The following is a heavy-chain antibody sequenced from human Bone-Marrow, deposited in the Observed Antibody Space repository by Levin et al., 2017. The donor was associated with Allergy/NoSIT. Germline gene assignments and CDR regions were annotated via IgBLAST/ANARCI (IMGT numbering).Heavy chain of an antibody. CDR3: ARDPLLRDGFQTWDYYFDL. CDR1: GGAIRNFF. V-gene: IGHV4-4*07. Sequence: GSLRLSCTVSGGAIRNFFWSWLRQSAGKGLEWIGRTSSSGSTYYNPSLLSRVSMSVDTTKNRFSLELTSVTAADTAVYYCARDPLLRDGFQTWDYYFDLWGKGTLVTVSS. CDR2: TSSSGST. J-gene: IGHJ4*02. D-gene: IGHD5-24*01.